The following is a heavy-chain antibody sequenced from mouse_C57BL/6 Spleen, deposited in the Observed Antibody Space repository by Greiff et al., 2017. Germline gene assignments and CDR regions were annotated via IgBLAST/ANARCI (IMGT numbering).Heavy chain of an antibody. V-gene: IGHV14-2*01. CDR3: ARGPTEGYYFYY. D-gene: IGHD2-10*01. J-gene: IGHJ2*01. CDR1: GFNIKDYY. Sequence: VQLQQSGAELVKPGASVKLSCTASGFNIKDYYMHWVKQRTEQGLEWIGKIDPEDGETKYTPKFQGKATITADTSSNTAYLQLSSLTSEDAAVYYCARGPTEGYYFYYWGQGTTLTVSS. CDR2: IDPEDGET.